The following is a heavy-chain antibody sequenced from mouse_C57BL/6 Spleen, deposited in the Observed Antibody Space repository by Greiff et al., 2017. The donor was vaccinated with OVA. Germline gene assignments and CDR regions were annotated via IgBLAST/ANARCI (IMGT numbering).Heavy chain of an antibody. CDR3: ARFGYDGYWYLDV. J-gene: IGHJ1*03. V-gene: IGHV1-52*01. D-gene: IGHD2-2*01. CDR1: GYTFTSYW. Sequence: QVQLQQPGAGLVRPGSSVKLSCKASGYTFTSYWMHWVKQRPIQGLEWIGNIDPSDSETHYNQKFKDKATLTVDKSSSTAYMQLSSLTSEDSAVYYCARFGYDGYWYLDVWGTGTTVTVSS. CDR2: IDPSDSET.